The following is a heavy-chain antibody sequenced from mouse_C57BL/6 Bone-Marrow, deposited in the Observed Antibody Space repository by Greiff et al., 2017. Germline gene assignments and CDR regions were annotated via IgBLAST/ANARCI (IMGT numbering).Heavy chain of an antibody. Sequence: QVQLKQSGAELARPGASVKLSCKASGYTFTSYGISWVKQRPGQGLEWIGEIYPRSGNTYYNEKFKGKATLTADKSSSTAYMELRSLTSEESAVYCCARDRLRTRYDAMDYWGQGTSVTVSS. CDR2: IYPRSGNT. V-gene: IGHV1-81*01. CDR1: GYTFTSYG. CDR3: ARDRLRTRYDAMDY. D-gene: IGHD2-2*01. J-gene: IGHJ4*01.